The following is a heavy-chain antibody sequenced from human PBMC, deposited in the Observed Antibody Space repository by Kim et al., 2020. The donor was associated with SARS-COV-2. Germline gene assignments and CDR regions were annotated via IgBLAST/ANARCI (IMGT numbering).Heavy chain of an antibody. CDR1: GGSFSGYY. D-gene: IGHD2-15*01. Sequence: SETLSLTCAVYGGSFSGYYWSWIRQPPGKGLEWIGEINHSGSTNYNPSLKSRVTISVDTSKNQFSLKLSSVTAADTAVYYCARKDYGGNTPYYYYGMDVWGQGTALTVSS. CDR2: INHSGST. CDR3: ARKDYGGNTPYYYYGMDV. J-gene: IGHJ6*02. V-gene: IGHV4-34*01.